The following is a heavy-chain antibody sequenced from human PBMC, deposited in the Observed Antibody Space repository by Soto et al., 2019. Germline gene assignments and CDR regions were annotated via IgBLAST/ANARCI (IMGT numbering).Heavy chain of an antibody. CDR1: GGSISSSSYH. D-gene: IGHD6-13*01. CDR3: ARPGTSSWYSYFEY. Sequence: QVQLQESGPGLVKPSETLSLTCTVSGGSISSSSYHWGWIRQPPGKGLEWIGSIYYSGTTYYNPSLKSRVTISVDTSKNQFSLKVSSVTATDTAVYYCARPGTSSWYSYFEYWGQGTLVTVSS. V-gene: IGHV4-39*01. CDR2: IYYSGTT. J-gene: IGHJ4*02.